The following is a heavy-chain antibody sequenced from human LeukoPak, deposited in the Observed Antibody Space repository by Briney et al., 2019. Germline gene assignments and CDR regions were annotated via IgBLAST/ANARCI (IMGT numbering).Heavy chain of an antibody. J-gene: IGHJ4*02. D-gene: IGHD5-18*01. CDR1: GFTFSSSA. CDR2: ISGSGSGGST. V-gene: IGHV3-23*01. CDR3: AKTSGYSYGFFDY. Sequence: GGSLRLSCAASGFTFSSSAMSWVRQAPGKGLEWVSNISGSGSGGSTYYADSVKGRFTISRDNAKNSLYLQMNSLRAEDTAVYYCAKTSGYSYGFFDYWGQGTLVTVSS.